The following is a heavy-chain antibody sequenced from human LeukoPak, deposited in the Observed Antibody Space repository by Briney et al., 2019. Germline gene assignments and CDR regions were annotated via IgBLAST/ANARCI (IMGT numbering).Heavy chain of an antibody. CDR2: IILNGHSI. CDR3: ANDRGSGGDAFDI. CDR1: GYTLGDYA. V-gene: IGHV3-9*03. J-gene: IGHJ3*02. Sequence: PGGALRLSCVGSGYTLGDYAMHWGRQATGRGVECVSSIILNGHSIANWDSAKGPFTISRDNAKNTLFLQMKSLRTRDMALYYCANDRGSGGDAFDIWGHGTMVTVSS. D-gene: IGHD3-10*01.